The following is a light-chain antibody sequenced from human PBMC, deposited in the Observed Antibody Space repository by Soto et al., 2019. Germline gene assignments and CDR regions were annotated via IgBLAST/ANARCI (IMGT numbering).Light chain of an antibody. V-gene: IGLV1-47*02. CDR2: HNT. CDR3: AAWDDSLGAVV. J-gene: IGLJ2*01. CDR1: SSNIGNNN. Sequence: QSVLTQPPSASATPGQRVTISCSGSSSNIGNNNAYWYQHVPGTAPKLTIHHNTLRPSWVPDRFSGSKSGTSASLAISGLQSDDDSDYYCAAWDDSLGAVVFGGGTKLTVL.